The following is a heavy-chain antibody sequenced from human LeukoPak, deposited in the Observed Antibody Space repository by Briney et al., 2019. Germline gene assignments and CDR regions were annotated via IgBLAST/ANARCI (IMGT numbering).Heavy chain of an antibody. CDR3: ARAPDCRGGSCYSINTQLLFDP. D-gene: IGHD2-15*01. V-gene: IGHV1-2*02. Sequence: ASVKVSCKASGYTFTGYYMHWVRQAPGQGLEWMGWINPNSGGTNYAQKFQGRVTMPRDTSISTACMELSRLRSDDTAVYYCARAPDCRGGSCYSINTQLLFDPWGQGTLVTVSS. CDR1: GYTFTGYY. CDR2: INPNSGGT. J-gene: IGHJ5*02.